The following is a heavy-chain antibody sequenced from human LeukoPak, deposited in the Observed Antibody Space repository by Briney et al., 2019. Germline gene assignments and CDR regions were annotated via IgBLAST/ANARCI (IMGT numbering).Heavy chain of an antibody. J-gene: IGHJ4*02. CDR1: AFTFSSYG. CDR2: IKWDGGRT. V-gene: IGHV3-20*04. D-gene: IGHD6-13*01. Sequence: GGSLRLSCAASAFTFSSYGMSWVRQAPGKGLEWVSGIKWDGGRTGYADSVKGRFTISRDNAKNSVYLQMNSLRAEDTALYYRAGGSGSSWYFYFDYWGQGTLVTVSS. CDR3: AGGSGSSWYFYFDY.